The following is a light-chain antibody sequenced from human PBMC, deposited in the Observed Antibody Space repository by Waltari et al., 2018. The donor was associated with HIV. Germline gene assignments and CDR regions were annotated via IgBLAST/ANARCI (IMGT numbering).Light chain of an antibody. CDR1: QCISRY. Sequence: DIQLTQSPSFLSVSVGDRVTITCRASQCISRYLAWYQQRAGKAPKVLIYTASTLQSGVPSRFSGSGSGTEFTLTISSLQPEDVATYYCQQFNSYPLTFGGGTKVEIK. CDR2: TAS. V-gene: IGKV1-9*01. J-gene: IGKJ4*01. CDR3: QQFNSYPLT.